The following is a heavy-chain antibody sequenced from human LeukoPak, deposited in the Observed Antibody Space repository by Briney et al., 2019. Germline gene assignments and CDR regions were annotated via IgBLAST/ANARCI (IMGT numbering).Heavy chain of an antibody. CDR1: GGSISSYY. D-gene: IGHD6-19*01. V-gene: IGHV4-59*01. Sequence: PSETLSLTCTVPGGSISSYYWSWIRQPPGEGLEWIAYIYYSGSTNYNPSLKSRLTIPVDTSKNQFSLKLTSVTAADTAVYYCARASAHRGIAVAGVYWYFDLWGRGTLVTVSS. CDR2: IYYSGST. J-gene: IGHJ2*01. CDR3: ARASAHRGIAVAGVYWYFDL.